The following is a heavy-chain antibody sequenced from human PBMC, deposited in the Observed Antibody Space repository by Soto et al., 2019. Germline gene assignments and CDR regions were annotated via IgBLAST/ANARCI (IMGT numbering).Heavy chain of an antibody. V-gene: IGHV1-24*01. CDR1: GYTLTELS. Sequence: XSVKFSCKVSGYTLTELSMHWVRQAPGKGLEWMGGFDPEDGETIYAQKFQGRVTMTEDTSTDTCYMELSSLRSEDTAVYYCATALVPLSGWTIWGQGTLVTVS. CDR3: ATALVPLSGWTI. D-gene: IGHD6-19*01. CDR2: FDPEDGET. J-gene: IGHJ1*01.